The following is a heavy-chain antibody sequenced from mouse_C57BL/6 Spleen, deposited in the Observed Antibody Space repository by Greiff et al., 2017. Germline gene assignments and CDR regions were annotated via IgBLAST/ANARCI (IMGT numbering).Heavy chain of an antibody. CDR2: INPNNGGT. J-gene: IGHJ3*01. V-gene: IGHV1-18*01. Sequence: VQLQQSGPELVKPGASVKIPCKASGYTFTDYNMDWVKQSHGKSLEWIGDINPNNGGTIYNQKFKGKATLTVDKSSSTAYMELRSLTSEDTAVYDCARRKDGYYLFAYWGQGTLVTVSA. CDR3: ARRKDGYYLFAY. D-gene: IGHD2-3*01. CDR1: GYTFTDYN.